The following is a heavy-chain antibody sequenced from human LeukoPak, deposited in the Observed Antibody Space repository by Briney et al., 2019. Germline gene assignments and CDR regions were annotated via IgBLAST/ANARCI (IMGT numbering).Heavy chain of an antibody. CDR1: GGSFIGYY. D-gene: IGHD4-11*01. V-gene: IGHV4-34*01. CDR3: APEGLHYSNYQAYYYMDV. Sequence: SETLSLTCAVYGGSFIGYYWSWIRQPPGKGLEWIGEINHGGSTNYNPSLKSRVTISVDTSKNQFSLKLSSVTAADTAVYYCAPEGLHYSNYQAYYYMDVWGKGTTVTVSS. CDR2: INHGGST. J-gene: IGHJ6*03.